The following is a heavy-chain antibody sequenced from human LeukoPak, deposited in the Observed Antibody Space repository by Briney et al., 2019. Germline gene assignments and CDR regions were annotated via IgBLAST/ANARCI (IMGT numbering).Heavy chain of an antibody. J-gene: IGHJ4*02. D-gene: IGHD3-16*02. CDR1: GFTFSSYA. Sequence: PGRSLRLSCAASGFTFSSYAMHWVRQAPGKGLEWVAVISYDGSNKYYADSVKGRFTISRDNSKNTLYLQMNSLRAVDTAVYYCARPSGSYPFDYWGQGTLVTVSS. V-gene: IGHV3-30-3*01. CDR3: ARPSGSYPFDY. CDR2: ISYDGSNK.